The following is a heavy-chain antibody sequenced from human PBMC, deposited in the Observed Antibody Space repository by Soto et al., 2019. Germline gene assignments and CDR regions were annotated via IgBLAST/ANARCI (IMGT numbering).Heavy chain of an antibody. D-gene: IGHD3-10*01. CDR2: IKSKTDGGTT. V-gene: IGHV3-15*01. CDR1: GFTFSNAG. Sequence: EVQLVESGGGLVKPGGSLRLSCAASGFTFSNAGMSWVRQAPGKGREWVGRIKSKTDGGTTDYAAPVKGRFTISRDDSKNTLYLQMNSLKTEDTAVYYCTTDVLWFGELLPYWGQGTLVTVSS. CDR3: TTDVLWFGELLPY. J-gene: IGHJ4*02.